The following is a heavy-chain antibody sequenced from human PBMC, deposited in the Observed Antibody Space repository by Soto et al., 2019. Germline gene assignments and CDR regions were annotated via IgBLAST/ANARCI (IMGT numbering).Heavy chain of an antibody. CDR3: AKGPEYDILTGCDY. D-gene: IGHD3-9*01. J-gene: IGHJ4*02. CDR2: ISGGGGST. V-gene: IGHV3-23*01. CDR1: GFTFSLSA. Sequence: EVQLLESGGGFVQPGASLRLSCVASGFTFSLSAMSWVRQAPGRGLEWVSSISGGGGSTEYTDSVKGRFTISRDNSKDTVHLQTNSLRAEDTAVYYCAKGPEYDILTGCDYWGQGALVTVSS.